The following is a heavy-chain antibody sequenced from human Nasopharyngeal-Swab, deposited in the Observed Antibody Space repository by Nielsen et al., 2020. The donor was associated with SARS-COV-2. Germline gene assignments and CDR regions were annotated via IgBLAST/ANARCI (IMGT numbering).Heavy chain of an antibody. CDR1: GFTFDDYA. Sequence: GGSLRLSCEASGFTFDDYAMYWVRQAPGKGLEWVAAIVGSGDNSGSGGSTYYADSVKGRFTISRDNSKNTLSLQMNSLRAEDTAVYYCAKDLRGPYFFWGQGTLVTVSS. V-gene: IGHV3-23*01. D-gene: IGHD2/OR15-2a*01. J-gene: IGHJ4*02. CDR2: IVGSGDNSGSGGST. CDR3: AKDLRGPYFF.